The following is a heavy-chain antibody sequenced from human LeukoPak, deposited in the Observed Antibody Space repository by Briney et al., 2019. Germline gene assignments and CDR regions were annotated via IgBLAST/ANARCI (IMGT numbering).Heavy chain of an antibody. CDR3: ARAPSRSAGPFDY. CDR2: IYHSGRT. D-gene: IGHD2-2*01. J-gene: IGHJ4*02. Sequence: ASETLSLTCTVSGYSISSGYYWGWIRQPPGKGLEWIGSIYHSGRTFYNPSLKSRVTISVDTSKNQFSLKLSSVTAADTAVYYCARAPSRSAGPFDYWGQGTLVTVSS. V-gene: IGHV4-38-2*02. CDR1: GYSISSGYY.